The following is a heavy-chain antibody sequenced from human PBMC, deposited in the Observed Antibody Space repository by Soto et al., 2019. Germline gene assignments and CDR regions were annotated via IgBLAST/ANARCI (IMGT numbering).Heavy chain of an antibody. Sequence: PGGSLRLSCAASGFTFSSYAMHWVRQAPGKGLEWVAVISYDGSNKYYADSVKGRFTISRDNSKNTLYLQMNSLRAEDTAVYYCARDSYCSSTSCYADAFDIWGQGTMVTVSS. CDR1: GFTFSSYA. CDR2: ISYDGSNK. V-gene: IGHV3-30*04. D-gene: IGHD2-2*01. CDR3: ARDSYCSSTSCYADAFDI. J-gene: IGHJ3*02.